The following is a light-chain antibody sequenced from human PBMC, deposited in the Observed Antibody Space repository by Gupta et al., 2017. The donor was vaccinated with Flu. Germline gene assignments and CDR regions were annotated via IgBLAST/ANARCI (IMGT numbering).Light chain of an antibody. Sequence: EIVLTQSPAPLSLSPGDRAILSCRASQSVNIYLAWYQQKPGQPPRLLMFDASKRAAGIPDRFSGSGSGTDFTLTISTLEPEDFAVYYCQQRSGLPMYTFGQGTKLE. CDR2: DAS. J-gene: IGKJ2*01. V-gene: IGKV3-11*01. CDR3: QQRSGLPMYT. CDR1: QSVNIY.